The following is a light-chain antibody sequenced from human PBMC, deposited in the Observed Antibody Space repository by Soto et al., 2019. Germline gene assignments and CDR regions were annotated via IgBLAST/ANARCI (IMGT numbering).Light chain of an antibody. Sequence: EIVLTQSPATLSLSAGERATLSWGASQSVSSYLIWYQQKNGQAPRPLIYDVSKRATGIPARFSGSWSGTDFSLTISSLEAEDFAVYYCQQRRHWPRTFGQGTKVDI. CDR3: QQRRHWPRT. CDR1: QSVSSY. V-gene: IGKV3-11*01. CDR2: DVS. J-gene: IGKJ1*01.